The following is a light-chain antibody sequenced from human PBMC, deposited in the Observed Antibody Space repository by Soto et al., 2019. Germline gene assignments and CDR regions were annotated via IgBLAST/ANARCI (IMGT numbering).Light chain of an antibody. J-gene: IGKJ4*01. CDR1: QSISNN. V-gene: IGKV3-11*01. Sequence: DIVLTQSPATLSLSPGERATLSCRASQSISNNLAWYQQKPGQAPRLLISDASNRATGIPARFSGSGSGTDFTLTISSLEPEDFAVYYCQQRYNWPPLTFGGGTKVDIK. CDR2: DAS. CDR3: QQRYNWPPLT.